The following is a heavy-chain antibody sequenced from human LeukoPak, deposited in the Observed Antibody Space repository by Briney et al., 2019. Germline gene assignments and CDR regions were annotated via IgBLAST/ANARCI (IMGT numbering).Heavy chain of an antibody. CDR1: GFTFSSYA. CDR2: ISWNSGSI. Sequence: PGGSLRLSCAASGFTFSSYAMSWVRQAPGKGLEWVSGISWNSGSIGYADSVKGRFTISRDNAKNSLYLQMNSLRAEDTALYYCAKDICGSSCSFDYWGQGTLVTVSS. CDR3: AKDICGSSCSFDY. V-gene: IGHV3-9*01. D-gene: IGHD6-13*01. J-gene: IGHJ4*02.